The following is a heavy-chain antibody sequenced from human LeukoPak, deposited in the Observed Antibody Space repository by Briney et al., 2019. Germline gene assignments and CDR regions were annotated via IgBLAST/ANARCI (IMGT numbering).Heavy chain of an antibody. V-gene: IGHV1-18*01. J-gene: IGHJ5*02. CDR1: GGTFSSYA. D-gene: IGHD3-10*01. Sequence: ASVKVSCKASGGTFSSYAISWVRQAPGQGLEWMGWISAYNGNTNYAQKLQGRVTMTTDTSTSTAYMELRSLRSDDTAVYYCARAPMVRGVIAWFDPWGQGTLVTVSS. CDR2: ISAYNGNT. CDR3: ARAPMVRGVIAWFDP.